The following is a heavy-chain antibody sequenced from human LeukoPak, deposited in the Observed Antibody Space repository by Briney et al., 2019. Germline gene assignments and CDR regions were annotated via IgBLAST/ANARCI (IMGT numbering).Heavy chain of an antibody. CDR1: GVSISSYY. D-gene: IGHD2-2*01. Sequence: SETLSLTCTVSGVSISSYYWSWIRQPPGKGLEWIGYIYYSGSTNYNPSLKSRVTISVDTSKNQFSLKLSSVTAADTAVYYCAGIVVVPAVYDAFDIWGQGTMVTVSS. CDR2: IYYSGST. J-gene: IGHJ3*02. V-gene: IGHV4-59*01. CDR3: AGIVVVPAVYDAFDI.